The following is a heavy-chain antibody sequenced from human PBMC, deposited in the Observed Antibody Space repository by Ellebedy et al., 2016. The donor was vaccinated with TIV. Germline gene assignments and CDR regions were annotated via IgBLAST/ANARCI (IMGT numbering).Heavy chain of an antibody. D-gene: IGHD3-22*01. CDR1: GFTFNNYA. CDR2: ISNTGSRT. V-gene: IGHV3-23*01. Sequence: PGGSLRLSCAASGFTFNNYAMSWVRQAPGKGLEWVSTISNTGSRTYYADSVEGRFIISRDNSKRTLFLQMNSLRAEDTALYYCAKGRGGGSESSAPRYYFDYWGLGTLVTVSS. CDR3: AKGRGGGSESSAPRYYFDY. J-gene: IGHJ4*02.